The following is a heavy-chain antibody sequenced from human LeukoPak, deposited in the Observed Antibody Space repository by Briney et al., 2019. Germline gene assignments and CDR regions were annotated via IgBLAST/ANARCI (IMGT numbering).Heavy chain of an antibody. Sequence: PGGSLRLSCAASGFTFSDYAMSWVRQAPGKGLEWVSGISDSGRSTYYTDSVRGRCTISRDISKNMVYLQLNNLRAEDTALYFCARHDSFIPFWDQGTLVSVSS. J-gene: IGHJ4*02. CDR1: GFTFSDYA. V-gene: IGHV3-23*01. CDR3: ARHDSFIPF. CDR2: ISDSGRST. D-gene: IGHD5-18*01.